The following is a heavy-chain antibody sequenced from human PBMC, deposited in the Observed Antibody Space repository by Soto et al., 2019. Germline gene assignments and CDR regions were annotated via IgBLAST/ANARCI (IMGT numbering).Heavy chain of an antibody. CDR2: ISDSGGST. CDR1: GFTFSSFL. J-gene: IGHJ4*02. D-gene: IGHD3-10*01. V-gene: IGHV3-64*04. CDR3: TRGPRPISTGTGAY. Sequence: VQLVESGGGLIQPGGSLRLSCSGSGFTFSSFLMHWVRQAPGKGLEYVAGISDSGGSTYYADSVQGRFTISRDNVNDTLYLQMNNLRAEDSGLYYCTRGPRPISTGTGAYWGQGTQVTVSS.